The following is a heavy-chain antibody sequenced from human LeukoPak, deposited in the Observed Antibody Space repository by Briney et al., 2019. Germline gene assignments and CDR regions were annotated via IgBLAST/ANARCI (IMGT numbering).Heavy chain of an antibody. V-gene: IGHV3-33*01. CDR2: IWYDGSNK. CDR3: ARAKDNSGRDAFDI. J-gene: IGHJ3*02. Sequence: QPGGSLRLSCAASGFTFSSYGMHWVRQAPGKGLEWVAVIWYDGSNKYYADSVKGRFTISRDNSKNTLYLQMNSLRAGDTAVYYCARAKDNSGRDAFDIWGQGTMVTVSS. D-gene: IGHD3-22*01. CDR1: GFTFSSYG.